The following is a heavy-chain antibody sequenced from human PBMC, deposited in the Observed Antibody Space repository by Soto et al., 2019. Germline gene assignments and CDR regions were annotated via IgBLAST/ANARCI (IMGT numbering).Heavy chain of an antibody. Sequence: GGSLRLSCAASGFKFNGYGMHWVRRAPGKGLEWVAEIWYDGNNKYYADSVAGRFTISRDNSKNTLYLQMNSLRGDDTAVYYCAREREPASGGFYYVSGSLNFAYWGQGALVTVSS. CDR1: GFKFNGYG. J-gene: IGHJ4*02. CDR2: IWYDGNNK. CDR3: AREREPASGGFYYVSGSLNFAY. D-gene: IGHD3-10*01. V-gene: IGHV3-33*01.